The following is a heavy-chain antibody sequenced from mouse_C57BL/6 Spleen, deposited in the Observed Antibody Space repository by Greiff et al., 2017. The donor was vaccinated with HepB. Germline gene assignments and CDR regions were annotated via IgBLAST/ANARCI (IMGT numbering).Heavy chain of an antibody. CDR1: GYTFTTYP. J-gene: IGHJ3*01. V-gene: IGHV1-47*01. Sequence: VMLVESGAELVKPGASVKMSCKASGYTFTTYPIEWMKQNHGKSLEWIGNFHPYNDDTKYNEKFKGKATLTVEKSSSTVYLELSRLTSDDSAVYYCARRVSSGYDAWFAYWGQGTLVTVSA. CDR2: FHPYNDDT. D-gene: IGHD3-2*02. CDR3: ARRVSSGYDAWFAY.